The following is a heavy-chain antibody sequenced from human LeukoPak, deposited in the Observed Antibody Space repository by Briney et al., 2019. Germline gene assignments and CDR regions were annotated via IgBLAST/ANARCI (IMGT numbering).Heavy chain of an antibody. Sequence: PSETLSLTCAVYGVSFSGYYWSWIRQPPGKGLEWIGEINHSGSTNYNPSLKSRVTISVDTSKNQFSLKLSSVTAADTAVYYCARGLEWLRYFDYWGQGTLVTVSS. D-gene: IGHD5-12*01. CDR3: ARGLEWLRYFDY. CDR2: INHSGST. J-gene: IGHJ4*02. CDR1: GVSFSGYY. V-gene: IGHV4-34*01.